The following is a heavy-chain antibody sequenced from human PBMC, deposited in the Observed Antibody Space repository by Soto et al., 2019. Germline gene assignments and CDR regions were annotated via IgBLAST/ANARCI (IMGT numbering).Heavy chain of an antibody. CDR1: GDTFTSYP. CDR3: ARNGVAGMDH. CDR2: IIPLFGTP. D-gene: IGHD3-3*01. J-gene: IGHJ4*02. Sequence: ASVKVSCKAFGDTFTSYPFSWVRQAPGQGLEWMGGIIPLFGTPNYAQKFQGRLTITADKSTSTVYMEMSGLNSDDTAVYYCARNGVAGMDHWGQGTRVTVSS. V-gene: IGHV1-69*06.